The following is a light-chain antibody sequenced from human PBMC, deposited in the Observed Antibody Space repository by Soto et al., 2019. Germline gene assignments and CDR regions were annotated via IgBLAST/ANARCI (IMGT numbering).Light chain of an antibody. V-gene: IGKV3-20*01. CDR1: QRVSSH. CDR3: QQYGSSRT. CDR2: GAS. Sequence: ETVMTHSPVTLSVSPWYTATLSCRASQRVSSHLAWYQQRPGQAPRLLIYGASSRATGIPDRFSGSGSGKDFTLTISRLEPEDFAVYYCQQYGSSRTFGQGTKVDIK. J-gene: IGKJ1*01.